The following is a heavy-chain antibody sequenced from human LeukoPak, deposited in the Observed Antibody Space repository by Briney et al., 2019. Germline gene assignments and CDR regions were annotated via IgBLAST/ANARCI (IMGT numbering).Heavy chain of an antibody. D-gene: IGHD6-19*01. J-gene: IGHJ4*02. Sequence: GGSLRLSCAASGFTFSSDSMNWVRQAPGKGLEWVSSISSSSSYIYYADSVKGRFTISRDNAKNSLYLQMNSLRAEDTAVYYCARDLAVAGNYWGQGTLVTVSS. CDR1: GFTFSSDS. V-gene: IGHV3-21*01. CDR2: ISSSSSYI. CDR3: ARDLAVAGNY.